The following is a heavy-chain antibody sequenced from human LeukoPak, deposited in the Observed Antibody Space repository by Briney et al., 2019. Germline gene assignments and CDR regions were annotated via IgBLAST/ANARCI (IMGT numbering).Heavy chain of an antibody. J-gene: IGHJ4*02. CDR3: ARAYYASGSFYNDY. D-gene: IGHD3-10*01. Sequence: GGSLRLSCAASGFTFSSFSMNWVRQAPGKGLEWVSFIGTTSSGIYYADSVKGRFTISRDNAKSSLYLQMNSLRDEDTAVYYCARAYYASGSFYNDYWGQGALVTVSS. CDR1: GFTFSSFS. CDR2: IGTTSSGI. V-gene: IGHV3-48*02.